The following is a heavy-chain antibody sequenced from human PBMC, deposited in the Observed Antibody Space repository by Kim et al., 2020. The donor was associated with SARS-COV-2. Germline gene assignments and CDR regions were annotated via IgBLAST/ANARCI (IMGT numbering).Heavy chain of an antibody. Sequence: GRTTTNPSLKTRLTMSMDTSKNRFSLKLRSVTARDTAVYFCAGQIVGPFDVWGQGIMVVVSS. CDR3: AGQIVGPFDV. D-gene: IGHD1-26*01. CDR2: GRT. V-gene: IGHV4-59*08. J-gene: IGHJ3*01.